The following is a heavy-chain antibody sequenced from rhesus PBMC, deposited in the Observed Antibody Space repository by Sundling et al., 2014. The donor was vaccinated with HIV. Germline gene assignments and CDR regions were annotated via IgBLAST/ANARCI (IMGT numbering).Heavy chain of an antibody. CDR2: LHSSGGTN. CDR3: ATYWGDYYDAFEY. CDR1: GYSISSGYF. V-gene: IGHV4-127*01. D-gene: IGHD3-34*01. Sequence: QVQLQESGPAVVKPSETLSLTCGVSGYSISSGYFWNWIRQPPGRGLEWIGNLHSSGGTNFLNPSLKSRVTLSVDTSKNQFSLKLTSVTAADTAVYFCATYWGDYYDAFEYWGQGVLVTVSS. J-gene: IGHJ4*01.